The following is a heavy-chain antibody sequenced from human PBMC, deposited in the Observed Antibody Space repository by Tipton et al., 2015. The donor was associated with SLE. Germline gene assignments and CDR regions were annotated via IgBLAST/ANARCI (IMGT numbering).Heavy chain of an antibody. Sequence: TLSLTCTVSGGSISNYYWSWIRQPPGKGLEWIGYIFYSGSTNSNPSLKSRVTMSVDTFKNQFSLNLSSVTAADTAVYYCARDGPASWGYGLWSGYFDLWGLGTLVTVSS. CDR3: ARDGPASWGYGLWSGYFDL. D-gene: IGHD3-3*01. CDR2: IFYSGST. V-gene: IGHV4-59*01. J-gene: IGHJ4*02. CDR1: GGSISNYY.